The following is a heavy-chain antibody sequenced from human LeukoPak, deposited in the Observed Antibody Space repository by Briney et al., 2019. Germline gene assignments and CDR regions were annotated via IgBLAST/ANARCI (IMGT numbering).Heavy chain of an antibody. CDR3: AKDRSYYDSSGCLYY. J-gene: IGHJ4*02. D-gene: IGHD3-22*01. CDR1: GFTFSSYA. V-gene: IGHV3-23*01. CDR2: ISGSGGST. Sequence: GGSLRLSCAASGFTFSSYAMSWVRQAPGKGLEWVSAISGSGGSTYYADSVKGRFTISRDNSKNTLYLQMNSLRAEDTAVYYCAKDRSYYDSSGCLYYWGQGTLVTVSS.